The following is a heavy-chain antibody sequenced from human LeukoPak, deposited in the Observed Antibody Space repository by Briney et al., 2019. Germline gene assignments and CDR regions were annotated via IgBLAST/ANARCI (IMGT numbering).Heavy chain of an antibody. CDR2: IYYSGST. V-gene: IGHV4-59*01. J-gene: IGHJ6*02. D-gene: IGHD2-2*01. CDR3: ARFRVPAAVAYYYGKDV. CDR1: GGSISSYY. Sequence: SETLSLTCTVSGGSISSYYWSWIRQPPGKGLEWIGYIYYSGSTNYNPSLKSRVTISVDTSKNQFSLKLSSVTAADTAVYYCARFRVPAAVAYYYGKDVWGQGTTVTVSS.